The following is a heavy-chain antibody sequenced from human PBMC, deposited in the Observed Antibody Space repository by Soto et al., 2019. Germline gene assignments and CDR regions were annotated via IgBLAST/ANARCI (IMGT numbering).Heavy chain of an antibody. CDR3: ARDDYKDGGNNWFDP. CDR2: MYTKERT. Sequence: QVQLQQSGPGLVKASETLSLTCTVSGGSITNYYWSWIRQPAGKGLEWIGRMYTKERTNYNLSFKSRVTMSVDTSKYQFSLKLNAVTAADTAVYYCARDDYKDGGNNWFDPWGQGTLVTVSS. D-gene: IGHD3-16*01. CDR1: GGSITNYY. J-gene: IGHJ5*02. V-gene: IGHV4-4*07.